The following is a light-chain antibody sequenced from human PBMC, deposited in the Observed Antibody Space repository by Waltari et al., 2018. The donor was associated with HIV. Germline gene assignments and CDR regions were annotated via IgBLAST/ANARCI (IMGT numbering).Light chain of an antibody. V-gene: IGLV1-44*01. J-gene: IGLJ3*02. CDR1: SPNIGSNT. CDR3: AAWDDSLNTWV. CDR2: DNN. Sequence: QSVLTQPPSASGTPGRRVTISCSGSSPNIGSNTVNWFQQLPGTAPKLLIYDNNQRPSGVPDRFSGSKSGTSASLAISGLQSEDEADYYCAAWDDSLNTWVFGGGTRLTVL.